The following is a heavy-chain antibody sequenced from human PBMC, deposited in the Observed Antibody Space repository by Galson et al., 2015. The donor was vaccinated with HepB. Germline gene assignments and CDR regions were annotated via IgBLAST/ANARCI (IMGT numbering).Heavy chain of an antibody. V-gene: IGHV5-51*01. CDR2: IYPSDSDT. J-gene: IGHJ4*02. CDR1: GYSFTDYW. D-gene: IGHD1-26*01. CDR3: ARGYSGSPPGFDY. Sequence: QSGAEVKKPGESLKISCKGSGYSFTDYWIGWVRQMPGKGLEWMGIIYPSDSDTRYSPSFQGQVTMSADKSISTAYLQWSSLKASATAMYYWARGYSGSPPGFDYWGQGTLVTVSS.